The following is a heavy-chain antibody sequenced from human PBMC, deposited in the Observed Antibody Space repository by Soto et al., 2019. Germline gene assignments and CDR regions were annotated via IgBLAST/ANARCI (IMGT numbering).Heavy chain of an antibody. CDR1: GYTFTSYT. V-gene: IGHV1-69*04. Sequence: SVKVSCKASGYTFTSYTISWVRQAPGQGLEWMGRIIPILGIANYAQKFQGRVTITADKSTSTAYMELSSLRSEDTAVYYCARDGSSSWYGAFDIWGQGTMVTVSS. CDR3: ARDGSSSWYGAFDI. D-gene: IGHD6-13*01. CDR2: IIPILGIA. J-gene: IGHJ3*02.